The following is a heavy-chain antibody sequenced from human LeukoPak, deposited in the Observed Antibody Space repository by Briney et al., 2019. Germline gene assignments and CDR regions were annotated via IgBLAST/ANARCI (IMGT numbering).Heavy chain of an antibody. V-gene: IGHV3-33*06. CDR1: RFTFSTCG. CDR3: AKDRSAAAALYYYYGMDV. Sequence: PGRSLRLSCAASRFTFSTCGMHWVRQAPGKGLEWVAAIWNDGGDKYYADSVKGRFTISRDNSKNTLYLQMNSLRAEDTAVYYCAKDRSAAAALYYYYGMDVWGQGTTVTVSS. CDR2: IWNDGGDK. D-gene: IGHD6-13*01. J-gene: IGHJ6*02.